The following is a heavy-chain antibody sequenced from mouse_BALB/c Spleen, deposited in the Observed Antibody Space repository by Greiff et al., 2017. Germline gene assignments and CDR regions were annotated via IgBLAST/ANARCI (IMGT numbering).Heavy chain of an antibody. CDR1: GYSITSGYY. CDR3: ARGGYYGNWNFDY. Sequence: VQLKESGPGLVKPSQSLSLTCSVTGYSITSGYYWNWIRQFPGNKLEWMGYISYDGSNNYNPSLKNRISITRDTSKNQFFLKLNSVTTEDTATYYCARGGYYGNWNFDYWGQGTTLTVSS. J-gene: IGHJ2*01. CDR2: ISYDGSN. V-gene: IGHV3-6*02. D-gene: IGHD2-1*01.